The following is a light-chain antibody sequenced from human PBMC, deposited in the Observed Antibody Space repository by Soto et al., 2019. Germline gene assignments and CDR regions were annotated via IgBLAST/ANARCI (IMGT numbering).Light chain of an antibody. J-gene: IGKJ4*01. CDR1: QNIRNF. V-gene: IGKV1-39*01. Sequence: DIQMTQSPSSLSASVGDRVTITCRASQNIRNFLSWYQQKPGKAPKLLIYGASSLESGVPPRFSGSGSGTDFTLTITSLQPKELATYSRAHSKSARLTSPLTFGGGTKVDIK. CDR2: GAS. CDR3: AHSKSARLTSPLT.